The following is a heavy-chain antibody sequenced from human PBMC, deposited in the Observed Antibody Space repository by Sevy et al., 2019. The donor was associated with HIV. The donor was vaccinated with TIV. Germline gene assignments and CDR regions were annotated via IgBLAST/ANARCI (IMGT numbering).Heavy chain of an antibody. D-gene: IGHD1-26*01. V-gene: IGHV4-59*08. CDR1: GVSITSPY. CDR2: IYYNGHI. CDR3: AGENAWGRGYS. Sequence: SETLSLTCTVSGVSITSPYWNWIRQPPGKGLEWIANIYYNGHINYNPSLKSRVTLSLDTSKNQFSLGLSSVTAADTAMYYCAGENAWGRGYSWGQGTLVTVSS. J-gene: IGHJ4*02.